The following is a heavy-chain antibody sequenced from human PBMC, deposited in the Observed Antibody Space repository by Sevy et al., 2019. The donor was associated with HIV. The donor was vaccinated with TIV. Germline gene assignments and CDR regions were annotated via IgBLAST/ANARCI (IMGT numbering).Heavy chain of an antibody. CDR1: GGTFSSYA. D-gene: IGHD1-20*01. V-gene: IGHV1-69*13. CDR3: ARGAAYNWNDVSYYGMDV. J-gene: IGHJ6*02. Sequence: AAVKVSCKASGGTFSSYAISWVRQAPRQGLERMGGIIPIFGTANYPQKFQGRVTITADESTSTAYMELSSLRSEDTAVYYCARGAAYNWNDVSYYGMDVWGQGTTVTVSS. CDR2: IIPIFGTA.